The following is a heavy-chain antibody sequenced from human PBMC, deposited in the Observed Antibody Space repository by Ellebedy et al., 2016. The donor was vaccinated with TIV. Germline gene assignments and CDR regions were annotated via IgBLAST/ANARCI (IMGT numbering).Heavy chain of an antibody. Sequence: AASVKVSCKASGYTFSSYGISWARQAPGQGLEWMGWTSGYNGNTNYAQNLQGRVTMTTDTSTSTAYMALRSLRSDDTAGYYCARDRMRGDPRSSHYYGMDVWGQGTTVTVSS. J-gene: IGHJ6*02. D-gene: IGHD3-16*01. CDR3: ARDRMRGDPRSSHYYGMDV. V-gene: IGHV1-18*01. CDR2: TSGYNGNT. CDR1: GYTFSSYG.